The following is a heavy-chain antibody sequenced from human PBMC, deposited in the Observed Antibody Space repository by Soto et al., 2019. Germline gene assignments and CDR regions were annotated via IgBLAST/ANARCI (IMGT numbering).Heavy chain of an antibody. CDR1: GFDFSAYA. Sequence: PGGSLRLSCAASGFDFSAYAMSWVRQAPGKGLEWVSGISGRGDSTDYADSVRGRFTISRDNYRNMLDHQMHSLRVEDTAVYYCAKDIGAAGVFDYWGQGTLVTVSS. V-gene: IGHV3-23*01. J-gene: IGHJ4*02. CDR3: AKDIGAAGVFDY. CDR2: ISGRGDST. D-gene: IGHD6-13*01.